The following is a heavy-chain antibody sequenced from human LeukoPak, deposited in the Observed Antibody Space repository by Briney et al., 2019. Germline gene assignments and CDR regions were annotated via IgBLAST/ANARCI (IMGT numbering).Heavy chain of an antibody. CDR3: ARDISGAYRGYYSYYMDV. V-gene: IGHV1-2*02. CDR1: GYTFAGYY. J-gene: IGHJ6*03. Sequence: ASVKVSCKASGYTFAGYYMHWVRQAPGEGLQWMGWINPNTGDTNYAQKFQGRVILTRDAPGSTAFMEVSRLTSDDTAIYYCARDISGAYRGYYSYYMDVWGKGTTVIVSS. CDR2: INPNTGDT. D-gene: IGHD1-26*01.